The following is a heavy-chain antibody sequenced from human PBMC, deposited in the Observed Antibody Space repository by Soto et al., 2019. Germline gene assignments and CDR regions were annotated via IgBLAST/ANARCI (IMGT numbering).Heavy chain of an antibody. Sequence: GGSLRLSCTVSGFAFNNYGIDWVRQAPGKGLEWVSSISKSDYTYYSDSVKGRFTISRDNAKNSVSLQMNTLRVEDTAVYYCAREDSIIIPAVSDFWGQGTLVTVSS. J-gene: IGHJ4*02. D-gene: IGHD2-2*01. CDR3: AREDSIIIPAVSDF. CDR2: ISKSDYT. CDR1: GFAFNNYG. V-gene: IGHV3-21*01.